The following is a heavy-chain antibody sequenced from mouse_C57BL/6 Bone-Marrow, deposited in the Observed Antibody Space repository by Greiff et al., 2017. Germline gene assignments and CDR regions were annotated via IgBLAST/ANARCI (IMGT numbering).Heavy chain of an antibody. CDR2: IDPENGYT. V-gene: IGHV14-4*01. Sequence: EVQLVESGAELVRPGASVKLSCTASGFNIKDDYMHWVKQRPEQGLEWIGWIDPENGYTEYASKFQGKATITADTSSNTAYLQLSSLTSEDTAVYYCTLPSSSYFDYWGQGTTLTVSS. CDR3: TLPSSSYFDY. J-gene: IGHJ2*01. D-gene: IGHD1-1*01. CDR1: GFNIKDDY.